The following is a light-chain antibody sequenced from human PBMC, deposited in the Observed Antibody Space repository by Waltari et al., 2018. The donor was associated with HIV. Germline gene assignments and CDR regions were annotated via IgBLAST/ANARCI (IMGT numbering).Light chain of an antibody. V-gene: IGLV6-57*01. CDR2: ADY. CDR3: QSYDGTNWV. J-gene: IGLJ3*02. Sequence: NFVLTQPHSVSESPGKTVIIACTRSSGSIGSAYVQWYQQRPGSSPSTVIYADYQRPSGVPDRFSGSVYSSSNSASLTISGLRSDDEADYYCQSYDGTNWVFGGGTKLTVL. CDR1: SGSIGSAY.